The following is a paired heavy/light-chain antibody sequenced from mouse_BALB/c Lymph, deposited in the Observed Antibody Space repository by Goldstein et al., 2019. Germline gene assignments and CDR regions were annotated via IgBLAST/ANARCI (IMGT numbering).Heavy chain of an antibody. V-gene: IGHV2-9*02. CDR3: ARDKFAY. CDR2: IWAGGST. CDR1: GFSLTSYG. J-gene: IGHJ3*01. Sequence: QVQLKESGPGLVAPSQSLSITCTVSGFSLTSYGVHWVRQPPGKGLEWLGVIWAGGSTNYNSALMSRLSISKDNSKSQVFLKMNSLQTDDTAMYYCARDKFAYWGQGTLVTVSA.
Light chain of an antibody. CDR3: LQHRYLPRT. Sequence: DIVMTQSHKFMSTSVGDRVSITCKASQDVSTAVAWYQQKPGQSPKLLIYSASYRYTGVPDRFTGSGSGTDFTFTIRSLEEEDVATYFCLQHRYLPRTFGGGTKLEIK. CDR2: SAS. J-gene: IGKJ1*01. V-gene: IGKV6-17*01. CDR1: QDVSTA.